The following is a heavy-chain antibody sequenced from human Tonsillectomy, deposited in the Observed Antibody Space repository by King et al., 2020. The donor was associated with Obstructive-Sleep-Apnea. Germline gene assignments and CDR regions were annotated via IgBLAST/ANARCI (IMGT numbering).Heavy chain of an antibody. Sequence: VQLVESGGGLVQPGGSLRLSCAASGFTFSSYSMNWVRQAPGKGLEWVSYISSSSTTIYYADSVKGRFTISRDNAKNSLFLQMTSLRAGDTAVYYCASSYSTSCPFSWGQGTLVTVSS. CDR2: ISSSSTTI. D-gene: IGHD6-13*01. CDR1: GFTFSSYS. J-gene: IGHJ5*02. V-gene: IGHV3-48*04. CDR3: ASSYSTSCPFS.